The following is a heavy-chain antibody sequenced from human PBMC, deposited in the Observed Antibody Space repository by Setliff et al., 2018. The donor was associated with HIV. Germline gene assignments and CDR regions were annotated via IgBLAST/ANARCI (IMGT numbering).Heavy chain of an antibody. D-gene: IGHD6-6*01. CDR1: GFAFSGHQ. V-gene: IGHV3-7*03. Sequence: GGSLRLSCAASGFAFSGHQMSWVRQAPGKGLEWVAKIKQDGSDKYYVDSVKGRFTISRDNAKNSLYLQMNSLRAEDTAVYYCAKQYSLYYPYYMDVWGQGTPVTVSS. CDR2: IKQDGSDK. CDR3: AKQYSLYYPYYMDV. J-gene: IGHJ6*03.